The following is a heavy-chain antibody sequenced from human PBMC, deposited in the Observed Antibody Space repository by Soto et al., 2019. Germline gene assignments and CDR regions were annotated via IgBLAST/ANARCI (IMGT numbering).Heavy chain of an antibody. J-gene: IGHJ6*02. D-gene: IGHD2-8*01. V-gene: IGHV3-48*02. Sequence: PGGTLRLSCAASGFTFSSYSMNWVRQAPGKGLEWVSYISSSSSTIYYADSVKGRFTISRDNAKNSLYLQMNSLRDEDTAVYYCARAQGSDIVLMVYANYYYYGMDVWGQGTTVTVSS. CDR1: GFTFSSYS. CDR2: ISSSSSTI. CDR3: ARAQGSDIVLMVYANYYYYGMDV.